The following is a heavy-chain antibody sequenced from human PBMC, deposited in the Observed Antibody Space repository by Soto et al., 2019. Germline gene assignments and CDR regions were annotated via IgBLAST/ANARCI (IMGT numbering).Heavy chain of an antibody. D-gene: IGHD6-19*01. CDR1: AFAYSGVG. J-gene: IGHJ3*02. CDR3: SREGIAVGGTSDAFDS. V-gene: IGHV3-30*03. Sequence: GGALRNPCAAGAFAYSGVGLHTVNQAPGQGQERVAVISYGGRNKYSADSVNGRLNSSRDTSKNTLYLQMYSLRAEDTAVYDCSREGIAVGGTSDAFDSWRQGTMVIVSS. CDR2: ISYGGRNK.